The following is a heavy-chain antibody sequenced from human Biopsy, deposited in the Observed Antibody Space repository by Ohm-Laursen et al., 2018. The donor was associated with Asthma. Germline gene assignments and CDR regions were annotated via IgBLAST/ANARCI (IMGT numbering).Heavy chain of an antibody. CDR2: IYYSGTT. CDR3: VRGSSSWHHGPFHYYYGLDV. J-gene: IGHJ6*02. D-gene: IGHD6-13*01. Sequence: SDTLSLTCSVSGDSFTYPGYYWGWIRQPPGKGLEWIGSIYYSGTTYYNPSLESRVTVSADTSKNQFSLKLTSVTAADTAVYYCVRGSSSWHHGPFHYYYGLDVWGQGTTVTVS. CDR1: GDSFTYPGYY. V-gene: IGHV4-39*01.